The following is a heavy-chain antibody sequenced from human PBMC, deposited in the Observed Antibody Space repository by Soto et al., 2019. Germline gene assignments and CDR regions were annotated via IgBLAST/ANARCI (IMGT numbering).Heavy chain of an antibody. CDR2: IAWEDDK. Sequence: SGPTLVNPTETLPLTCTFSGFSLTTGGMCVNWIRQPPGRALEWLALIAWEDDKYYTTSLQTRLSVSKYTSRNQVILTMTNMDPVDTATYYCARTSMRNFDWLFPRPTYCFGYQGQRTPFPVCS. CDR3: ARTSMRNFDWLFPRPTYCFGY. D-gene: IGHD3-9*01. CDR1: GFSLTTGGMC. V-gene: IGHV2-70*01. J-gene: IGHJ4*02.